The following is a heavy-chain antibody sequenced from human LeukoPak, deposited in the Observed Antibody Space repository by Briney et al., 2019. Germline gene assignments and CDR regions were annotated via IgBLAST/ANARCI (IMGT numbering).Heavy chain of an antibody. V-gene: IGHV3-33*01. CDR1: GFTFSSYG. CDR2: IWYDGSNK. J-gene: IGHJ4*02. D-gene: IGHD2-15*01. Sequence: GRSLRLSCAASGFTFSSYGMHWVRQAPGKGLEWVAVIWYDGSNKYYADSVKGRFTISRDNSKNTLYLQMNSLRAEDTAVYYCARPTGYGGNADYFDYWGQGTLVTVSS. CDR3: ARPTGYGGNADYFDY.